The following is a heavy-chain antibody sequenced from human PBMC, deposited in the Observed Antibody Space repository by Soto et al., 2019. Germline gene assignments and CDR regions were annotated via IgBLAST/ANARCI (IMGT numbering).Heavy chain of an antibody. CDR2: INPNSGGT. J-gene: IGHJ4*02. CDR3: ARGSIAARPDTVFDY. D-gene: IGHD6-6*01. CDR1: GCTFTGYY. V-gene: IGHV1-2*04. Sequence: ASVKVSCKASGCTFTGYYMHWVRQAPGQGLEWMGWINPNSGGTNYAQKFQGWVTMTRDTSISTAYMELSRLRSDDTAVYYCARGSIAARPDTVFDYWGQGTLVTVSS.